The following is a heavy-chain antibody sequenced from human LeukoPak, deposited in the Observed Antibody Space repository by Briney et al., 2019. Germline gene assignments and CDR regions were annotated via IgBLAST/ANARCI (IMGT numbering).Heavy chain of an antibody. J-gene: IGHJ4*02. CDR1: GFTFSSYS. CDR3: AGIVGVRTVRYFDY. Sequence: GGSLRLSCAASGFTFSSYSMNWVRQAPGKGLEWVSSISSSSSYVYYADSVKGRFTISRDNAKNSLYLQMNSLRAEDTAVYYCAGIVGVRTVRYFDYWGQGTLVTVSS. V-gene: IGHV3-21*01. CDR2: ISSSSSYV. D-gene: IGHD1-26*01.